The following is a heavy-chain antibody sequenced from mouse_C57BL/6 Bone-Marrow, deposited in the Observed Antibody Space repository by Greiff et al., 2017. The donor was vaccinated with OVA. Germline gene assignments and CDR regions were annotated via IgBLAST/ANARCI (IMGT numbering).Heavy chain of an antibody. D-gene: IGHD3-3*01. CDR1: GYTFTDYY. J-gene: IGHJ3*01. V-gene: IGHV1-76*01. Sequence: QVQLQQSGAELVRPGASVKLSCKASGYTFTDYYINWVKQRPGQGLEWIARIYPGSGNTYYNEKFKGKATLTAETSSSTAYMQLSSLTSEDSAVYFSARSGQCAYWGQGTLVTVSA. CDR2: IYPGSGNT. CDR3: ARSGQCAY.